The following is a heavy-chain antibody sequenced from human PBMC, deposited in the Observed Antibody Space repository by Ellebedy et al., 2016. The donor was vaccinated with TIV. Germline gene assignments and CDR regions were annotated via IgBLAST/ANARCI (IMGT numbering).Heavy chain of an antibody. CDR1: GFPFSSYG. J-gene: IGHJ4*02. CDR3: AKETWETSGYHIDY. Sequence: PGGSLRLSCAAPGFPFSSYGMHWVGQAPGKGLEWVAVISSDGVYKNYADPVKGRFTIPRDKSKNTLYLQMNSLRFEDTAVYYCAKETWETSGYHIDYWGQGTLVTVSS. V-gene: IGHV3-30*18. D-gene: IGHD3-22*01. CDR2: ISSDGVYK.